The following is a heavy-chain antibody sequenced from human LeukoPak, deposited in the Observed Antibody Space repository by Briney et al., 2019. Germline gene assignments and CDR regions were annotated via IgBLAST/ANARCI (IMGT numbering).Heavy chain of an antibody. CDR1: GGSISSGGYY. J-gene: IGHJ4*02. Sequence: PSETLSLTCTVSGGSISSGGYYWSWIRQPPGKGLEWIGYIYHSGSTYYNPSLKSRVTISVDRSKNQFSLKLSSVTAADTAVYYCAREGHGYCSSTSCYRAYYFDYWGQGTLVTVSS. CDR2: IYHSGST. CDR3: AREGHGYCSSTSCYRAYYFDY. D-gene: IGHD2-2*02. V-gene: IGHV4-30-2*01.